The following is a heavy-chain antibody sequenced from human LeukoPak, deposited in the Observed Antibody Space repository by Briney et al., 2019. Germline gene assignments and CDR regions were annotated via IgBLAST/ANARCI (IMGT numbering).Heavy chain of an antibody. CDR1: GGSISSSSYY. J-gene: IGHJ4*02. Sequence: PSETLSLTCTVSGGSISSSSYYWGWIRQPPGKGLEWIGSIYYSGSTYYNPSLESRVTISVDTSKNQFSLKLSSVTAADTAVYYCARPYDILTGYSNWAFRYWGQGTLVTVSS. CDR3: ARPYDILTGYSNWAFRY. CDR2: IYYSGST. D-gene: IGHD3-9*01. V-gene: IGHV4-39*01.